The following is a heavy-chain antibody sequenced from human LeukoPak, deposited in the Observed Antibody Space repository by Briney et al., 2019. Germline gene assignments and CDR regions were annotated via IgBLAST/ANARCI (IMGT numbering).Heavy chain of an antibody. J-gene: IGHJ4*02. Sequence: SQTLSLTCTVSGGSISSGSYYWSWIRQPAGKGLEWIGRIYTSGSTNYNPSLKSRVTISVDTSKNQFSLKLSSVTAADTAVYYCAREAYYDFWSGYCYFDYWGQGTLVTVSS. D-gene: IGHD3-3*01. CDR2: IYTSGST. CDR1: GGSISSGSYY. CDR3: AREAYYDFWSGYCYFDY. V-gene: IGHV4-61*02.